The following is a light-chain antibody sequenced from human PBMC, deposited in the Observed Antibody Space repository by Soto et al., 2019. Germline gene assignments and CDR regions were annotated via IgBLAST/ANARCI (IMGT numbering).Light chain of an antibody. J-gene: IGKJ1*01. V-gene: IGKV3-15*01. CDR1: QGIGDT. CDR2: DTS. CDR3: QQYGSSPRT. Sequence: EIVMTQSPATLSVSPGEGATLSCRASQGIGDTLAWYQQKPGQTPRLLIYDTSIRATGVPARFSGSRSGAEFTLTISRLEPEDFAVYYCQQYGSSPRTFGQGTRVEIK.